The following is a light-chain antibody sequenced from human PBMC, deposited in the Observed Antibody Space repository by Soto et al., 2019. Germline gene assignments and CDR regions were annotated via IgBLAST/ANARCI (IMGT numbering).Light chain of an antibody. CDR1: SSNIGGNS. Sequence: QSVLTQPPSVSAAPGQKVTISRSRSSSNIGGNSVSWYQQLPGTAPKLLIYDDNKRPSGIPDRFSGSKSGTSATLGITGFQTGDEADYYCGSWDSSLSAYVFGTGTKVTVL. V-gene: IGLV1-51*01. J-gene: IGLJ1*01. CDR3: GSWDSSLSAYV. CDR2: DDN.